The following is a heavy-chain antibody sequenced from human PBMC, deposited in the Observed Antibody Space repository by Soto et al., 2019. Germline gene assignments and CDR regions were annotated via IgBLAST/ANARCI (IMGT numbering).Heavy chain of an antibody. CDR2: INAGNGDT. J-gene: IGHJ4*02. D-gene: IGHD2-21*01. CDR3: ARSPAGYSRFDF. Sequence: ASVKVSCKTSAYIFTDYAIHWVRQAPGQSLEWIGRINAGNGDTNFPQKFQDRVIITRDTSATTAYMELSSLSSEDTAVYYCARSPAGYSRFDFWGQGTLVTSPQ. CDR1: AYIFTDYA. V-gene: IGHV1-3*01.